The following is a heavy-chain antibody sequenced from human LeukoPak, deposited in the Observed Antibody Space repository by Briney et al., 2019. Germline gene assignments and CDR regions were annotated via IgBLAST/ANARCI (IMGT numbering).Heavy chain of an antibody. Sequence: PGGSLRLSCAASGFTFSSYSMNWVRQAPGKGLEWVSSISSSSSYIYYADSVKSRFTISRDNAKNSLYLQMNSLRAEDTAVYYCATSSSWYIDAFDIWGQGTMVTVSS. CDR2: ISSSSSYI. CDR3: ATSSSWYIDAFDI. J-gene: IGHJ3*02. D-gene: IGHD6-13*01. CDR1: GFTFSSYS. V-gene: IGHV3-21*01.